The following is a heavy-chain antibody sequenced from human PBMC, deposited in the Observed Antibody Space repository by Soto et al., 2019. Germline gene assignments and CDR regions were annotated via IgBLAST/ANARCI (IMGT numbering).Heavy chain of an antibody. CDR3: AKGTYYYDSSGYYLAYYYYGMDV. CDR2: ISGSGGST. V-gene: IGHV3-23*01. CDR1: GFTFSSYA. D-gene: IGHD3-22*01. J-gene: IGHJ6*02. Sequence: GGSLRLSCAASGFTFSSYAMSWVRQAPGKGLEWVSAISGSGGSTYYADSVKGRFTISRDNSKNTLYLQMNSLRAEDTAVYYCAKGTYYYDSSGYYLAYYYYGMDVWGQGTTVTVSS.